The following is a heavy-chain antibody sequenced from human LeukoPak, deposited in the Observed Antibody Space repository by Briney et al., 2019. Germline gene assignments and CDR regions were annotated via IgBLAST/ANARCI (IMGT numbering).Heavy chain of an antibody. J-gene: IGHJ4*02. Sequence: GGSLRLSCAASGFTFSSYALHWVRQAPGKGLEWVAAISYDGVNKFYANSVKGRFTISRDSSRNTLYLQMNSLRAEDTAVYYCAKSGGYYPYYFDYWGQGTLVTVSS. CDR3: AKSGGYYPYYFDY. CDR1: GFTFSSYA. CDR2: ISYDGVNK. V-gene: IGHV3-30-3*02. D-gene: IGHD1-26*01.